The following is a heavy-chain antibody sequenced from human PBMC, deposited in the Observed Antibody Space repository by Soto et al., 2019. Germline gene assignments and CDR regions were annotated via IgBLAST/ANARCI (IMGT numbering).Heavy chain of an antibody. CDR3: ARGRGYSGQTFDY. J-gene: IGHJ4*02. D-gene: IGHD5-12*01. CDR1: GGSISSYY. Sequence: SETLSLTCPVSGGSISSYYWSWIRQPPGKELERIGYIYYSGSANYNPSPKSRVTISVDTSKNQFSLKLSSVTAADTAVYYCARGRGYSGQTFDYWGQAALVTVSS. V-gene: IGHV4-59*01. CDR2: IYYSGSA.